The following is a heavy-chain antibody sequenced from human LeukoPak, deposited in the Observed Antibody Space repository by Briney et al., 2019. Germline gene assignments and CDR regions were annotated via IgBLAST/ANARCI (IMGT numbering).Heavy chain of an antibody. Sequence: SETLSLTCTVSGGSISSGDYYWGRMRQAPGKGLEWIGYSYYRGSTYTDPSVKSQVTISVDTYKNQFSLKLSSITAADTDVYYCARGVVSAALRYYYYMDVWGKGTTVTVSS. J-gene: IGHJ6*03. CDR1: GGSISSGDYY. CDR3: ARGVVSAALRYYYYMDV. D-gene: IGHD2-2*01. CDR2: SYYRGST. V-gene: IGHV4-30-4*08.